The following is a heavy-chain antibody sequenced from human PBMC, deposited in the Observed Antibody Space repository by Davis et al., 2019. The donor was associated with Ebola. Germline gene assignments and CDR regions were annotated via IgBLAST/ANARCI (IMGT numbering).Heavy chain of an antibody. CDR3: ARAKMGVVMRFDY. J-gene: IGHJ4*02. V-gene: IGHV1-69*13. D-gene: IGHD3-3*01. Sequence: AASVKVSCKASGGTFSSYAISWVRQAPGHGLEWMGGIIPIFGTANYAQKFQGRVTITADESTSTAYMELSSLRSEDTAVYYCARAKMGVVMRFDYWGQGTLVTVSS. CDR2: IIPIFGTA. CDR1: GGTFSSYA.